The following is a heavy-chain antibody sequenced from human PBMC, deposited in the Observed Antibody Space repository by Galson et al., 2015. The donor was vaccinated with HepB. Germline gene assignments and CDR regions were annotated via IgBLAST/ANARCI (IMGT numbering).Heavy chain of an antibody. CDR1: GYSFSGYY. J-gene: IGHJ5*02. V-gene: IGHV1-2*06. D-gene: IGHD3-16*01. Sequence: SVKVSCKASGYSFSGYYMYWVRQAPGQGLEWMGRINPNTGGTDYSQKFQGRVTMTRDTSISTAYLELSSLRSNDTAVYYCARVPLRLHLADLSLFGGWFDPWGQGTLVTVSS. CDR2: INPNTGGT. CDR3: ARVPLRLHLADLSLFGGWFDP.